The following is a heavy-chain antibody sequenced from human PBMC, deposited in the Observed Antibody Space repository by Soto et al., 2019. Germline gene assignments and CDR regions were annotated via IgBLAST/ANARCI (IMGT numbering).Heavy chain of an antibody. CDR2: INPNSGGT. CDR3: AAGGYCSSTSCYNYYYYGMDV. V-gene: IGHV1-2*02. CDR1: GYTFTGYY. Sequence: ASVKVSCKASGYTFTGYYMHWVRQAPGQGLEWMGWINPNSGGTNYAQKFQGRVTMTRDTSISTAYMELSRLRSEDTAVYYCAAGGYCSSTSCYNYYYYGMDVWGQGTTVTVS. J-gene: IGHJ6*02. D-gene: IGHD2-2*02.